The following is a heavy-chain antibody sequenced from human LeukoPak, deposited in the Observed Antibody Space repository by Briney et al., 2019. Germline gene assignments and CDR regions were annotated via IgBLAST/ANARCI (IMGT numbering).Heavy chain of an antibody. CDR1: GDSISGSNYH. CDR3: AREPGA. J-gene: IGHJ5*02. Sequence: PSETLSLTCTVSGDSISGSNYHWGWIRQPPGKGLEWLGTVHHTGRAFYNPSLRGRTTVSVDTSKNQFSLKLTSVTAADTAVYYCAREPGAWGQGTLVTASS. CDR2: VHHTGRA. V-gene: IGHV4-39*07.